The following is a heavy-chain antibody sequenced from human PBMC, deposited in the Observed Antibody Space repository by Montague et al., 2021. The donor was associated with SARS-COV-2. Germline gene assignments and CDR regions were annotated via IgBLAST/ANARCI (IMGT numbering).Heavy chain of an antibody. V-gene: IGHV6-1*01. CDR2: TYYESNWYN. Sequence: CAISGDSVSSNSAAWNWNRQSPSRGLEWLGRTYYESNWYNDSALXXKSRISINPDTSKNQFSLQLNSVTPEDTALYYCAREITGGYSGYEAFYFDNWGQGTMVTVSS. J-gene: IGHJ4*02. D-gene: IGHD5-12*01. CDR1: GDSVSSNSAA. CDR3: AREITGGYSGYEAFYFDN.